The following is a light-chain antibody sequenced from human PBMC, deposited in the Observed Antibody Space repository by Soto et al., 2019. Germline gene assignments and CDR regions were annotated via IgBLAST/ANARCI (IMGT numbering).Light chain of an antibody. V-gene: IGKV3-11*02. J-gene: IGKJ5*01. CDR2: DTS. Sequence: EIVLTQSPATLSLSPGERATLSCRTSQTIRGLLNWYQQRPGQAPRLLIYDTSNRATDIPARFSGSGSGRDFILTISSLDPEDFGVYLGQQRHNWPITFGQGTRLDIK. CDR3: QQRHNWPIT. CDR1: QTIRGL.